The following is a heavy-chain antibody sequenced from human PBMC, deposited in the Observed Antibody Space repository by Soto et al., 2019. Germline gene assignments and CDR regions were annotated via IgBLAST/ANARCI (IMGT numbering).Heavy chain of an antibody. CDR1: GDSIISRGYS. J-gene: IGHJ4*02. CDR2: ISHSGTT. D-gene: IGHD2-21*02. CDR3: ARAPHRIVVVTAIPSYFDY. Sequence: PSETLSLTCAVSGDSIISRGYSWSWIRQPPGKGLEWIGYISHSGTTYHNPSLKSRLTISMDRSTNQFSLKLKSVSAADTAVYYCARAPHRIVVVTAIPSYFDYWGQGVLVTV. V-gene: IGHV4-30-2*01.